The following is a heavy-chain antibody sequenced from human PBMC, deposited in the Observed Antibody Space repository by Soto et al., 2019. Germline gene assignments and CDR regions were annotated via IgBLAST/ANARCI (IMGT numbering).Heavy chain of an antibody. CDR3: ARGSPQLAGIVQTNFDY. CDR1: GFTFSSYA. D-gene: IGHD6-19*01. CDR2: ISYDGSNK. Sequence: QVQLVESGGGVVQPGRSLRLSCAASGFTFSSYAMHWVRQAPGKGLEWVAVISYDGSNKYYADSVKGRFTISRDNSKNTLYLQMNSLRAEDTAVYYCARGSPQLAGIVQTNFDYWGQGTLVPGSS. J-gene: IGHJ4*02. V-gene: IGHV3-30-3*01.